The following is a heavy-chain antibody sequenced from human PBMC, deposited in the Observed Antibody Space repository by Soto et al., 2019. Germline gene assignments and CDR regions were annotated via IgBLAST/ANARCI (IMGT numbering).Heavy chain of an antibody. Sequence: PSETLSLTCTVSGGSISGYYWAWVRQPPERGLEWIGFIYYDGTISSNPSLNSRVTLSVDTSKNQFSLKLSSVTAADTAVYYCASPKIAFYNWFDPWGQGTLVTVSS. D-gene: IGHD3-3*02. V-gene: IGHV4-59*08. J-gene: IGHJ5*02. CDR1: GGSISGYY. CDR3: ASPKIAFYNWFDP. CDR2: IYYDGTI.